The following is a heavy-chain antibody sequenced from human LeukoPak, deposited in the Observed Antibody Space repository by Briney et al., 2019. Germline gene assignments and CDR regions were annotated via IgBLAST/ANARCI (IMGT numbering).Heavy chain of an antibody. CDR3: ARQTRTYDYESGNYYKEDF. J-gene: IGHJ4*02. V-gene: IGHV4-59*01. CDR1: GGSINNYY. CDR2: IHYSGST. Sequence: SETLSLTCTVSGGSINNYYWSWIRQPPGKGLEWIGYIHYSGSTNYNPSLKSRVTISVDTSKNQFSLKLSSVTAADTAVYYCARQTRTYDYESGNYYKEDFWGQGTLVTVSS. D-gene: IGHD3-10*01.